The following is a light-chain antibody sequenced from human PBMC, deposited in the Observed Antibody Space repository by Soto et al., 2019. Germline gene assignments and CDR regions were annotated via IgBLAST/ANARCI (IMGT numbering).Light chain of an antibody. Sequence: EIVMKKSPATLSVSPGETATLSCRASQSISTNLAWYQHKPGQAPRLLIYGASTRATGIPARFSGSGSGTDFTLTISRLEPEDFAVYYCQQYGSSPLTFGGGTKVDI. CDR1: QSISTN. CDR2: GAS. J-gene: IGKJ4*01. CDR3: QQYGSSPLT. V-gene: IGKV3D-15*02.